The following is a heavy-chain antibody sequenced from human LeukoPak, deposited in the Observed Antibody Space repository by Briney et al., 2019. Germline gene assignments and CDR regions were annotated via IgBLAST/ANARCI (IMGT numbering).Heavy chain of an antibody. CDR1: GFTFSNHF. D-gene: IGHD3-9*01. V-gene: IGHV3-64*04. CDR3: AKVVVGGILTGYVYYYGMDV. J-gene: IGHJ6*02. Sequence: GGSLRLSCSTSGFTFSNHFMHWVRQAPGKGLEYVSSIGPNGASTLYADSVKGRFTISRDNSKNTLYLQMNSLRAEDTAVYYCAKVVVGGILTGYVYYYGMDVWGQGTTVTVSS. CDR2: IGPNGAST.